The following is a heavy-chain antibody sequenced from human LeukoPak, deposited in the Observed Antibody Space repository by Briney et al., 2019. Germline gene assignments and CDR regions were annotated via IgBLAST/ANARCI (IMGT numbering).Heavy chain of an antibody. CDR1: GFTSNIYS. D-gene: IGHD2-21*01. CDR3: ARSVEGHFDY. CDR2: ITSNLATI. J-gene: IGHJ4*02. V-gene: IGHV3-48*02. Sequence: GGSLRLSRAASGFTSNIYSMNWVRQAPGKGLEWISYITSNLATIRYADSVRGRFTISRDNAGKSLFLHMDSLRDDDTAVYYCARSVEGHFDYWGQGTLVTVSS.